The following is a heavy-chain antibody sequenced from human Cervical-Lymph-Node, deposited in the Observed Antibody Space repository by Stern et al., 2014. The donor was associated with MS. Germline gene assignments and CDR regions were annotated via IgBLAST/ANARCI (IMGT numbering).Heavy chain of an antibody. CDR3: ARERAIKLHYYYGMDV. Sequence: VQLVESGAEVKKTGSSVKVSCKASGGTFSSYAISWVRQAPGQGLEWMGGIIPIFGTANYAQKFQGRVTITADESTSTAYMELSSLRSEDTAVYYCARERAIKLHYYYGMDVWGQGTTVTVSS. V-gene: IGHV1-69*01. J-gene: IGHJ6*02. CDR1: GGTFSSYA. CDR2: IIPIFGTA. D-gene: IGHD2-2*02.